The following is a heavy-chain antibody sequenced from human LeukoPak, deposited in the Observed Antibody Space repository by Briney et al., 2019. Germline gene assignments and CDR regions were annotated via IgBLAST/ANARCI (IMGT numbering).Heavy chain of an antibody. CDR2: INHSGST. V-gene: IGHV4-34*01. D-gene: IGHD3-10*01. Sequence: SETLFLICGVYGGYFISYYWSWIRHPPGKGLEEIGEINHSGSTNYNPSLNSRVTISVDTSKNQFSLQPSSATAADTAVYPCASFRYYYGSGSFSPHYYNGMDVWGQGTTVTVSS. J-gene: IGHJ6*02. CDR1: GGYFISYY. CDR3: ASFRYYYGSGSFSPHYYNGMDV.